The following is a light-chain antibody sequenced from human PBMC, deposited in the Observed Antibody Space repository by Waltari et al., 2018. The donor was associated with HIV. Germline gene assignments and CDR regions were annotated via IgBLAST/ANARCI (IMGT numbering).Light chain of an antibody. V-gene: IGLV2-8*01. J-gene: IGLJ3*02. CDR3: SSYAGNNNWV. CDR1: SSDIGASKY. Sequence: QSALTQPPSASGSPGQSVTISCTGTSSDIGASKYVSLFQPHPGTAPKLIIFEVNKRPSGVADRFAGSKSGNAASRTVSRLQGEDEADYCCSSYAGNNNWVFGGGTKVTVL. CDR2: EVN.